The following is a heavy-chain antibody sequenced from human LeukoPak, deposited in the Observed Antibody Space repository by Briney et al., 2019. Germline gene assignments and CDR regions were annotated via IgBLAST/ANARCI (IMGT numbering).Heavy chain of an antibody. CDR3: ARGTSSSWHNAGGY. Sequence: SETLSLTCTVSGGSISSSSYYWGWISQPPGKGLEWIGSIYYSGSTYYNPSLKSRVTISVDTSKNQFSLKLSSVTAADTAVYYCARGTSSSWHNAGGYWGQGTLVTVSS. CDR2: IYYSGST. D-gene: IGHD6-13*01. V-gene: IGHV4-39*01. J-gene: IGHJ4*02. CDR1: GGSISSSSYY.